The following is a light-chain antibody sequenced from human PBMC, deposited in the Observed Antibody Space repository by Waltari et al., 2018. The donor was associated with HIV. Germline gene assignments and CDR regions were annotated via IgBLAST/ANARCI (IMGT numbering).Light chain of an antibody. V-gene: IGLV2-11*01. J-gene: IGLJ3*02. Sequence: QSALTQPRSVSGSPGQSVTISCTGTSSDVGGYNYVSWYQQHPGKAPKLMIDDVTKRPSGVPDRFSGSKSGHTASLTISGLQAEDEADYCCCSYAGSYTFGFGGGTKLTVL. CDR3: CSYAGSYTFG. CDR2: DVT. CDR1: SSDVGGYNY.